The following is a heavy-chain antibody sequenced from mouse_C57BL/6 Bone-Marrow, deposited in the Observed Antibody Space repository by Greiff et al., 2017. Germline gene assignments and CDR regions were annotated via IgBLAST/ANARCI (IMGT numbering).Heavy chain of an antibody. CDR1: GYSITSGYY. Sequence: ESGPGLVKPSQSLSLTCSVTGYSITSGYYWNWIRQFPGNKLEWMGYISYDGSNNYNPSLKNRISITRDTSKNQFFLKLNSVTTEDTATYYCARNEESGFDYWGQGTTLTVSS. CDR2: ISYDGSN. J-gene: IGHJ2*01. CDR3: ARNEESGFDY. D-gene: IGHD3-1*01. V-gene: IGHV3-6*01.